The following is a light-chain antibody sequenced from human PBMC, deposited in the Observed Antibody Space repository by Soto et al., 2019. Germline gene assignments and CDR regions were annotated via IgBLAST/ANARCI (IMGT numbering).Light chain of an antibody. CDR3: CSYAGSSLWV. Sequence: QSALTQPRSVSGSPGQSVTISCTGTSSDVGVYNYVSWYQQHPGKAPQLVIHDVIKRPSGVPYRFSGSKSGNTASLTISGLQAEDEADYYCCSYAGSSLWVFGGGTKLTVL. V-gene: IGLV2-11*01. J-gene: IGLJ3*02. CDR2: DVI. CDR1: SSDVGVYNY.